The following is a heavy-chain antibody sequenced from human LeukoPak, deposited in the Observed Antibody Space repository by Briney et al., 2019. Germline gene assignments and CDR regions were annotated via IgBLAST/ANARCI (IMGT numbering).Heavy chain of an antibody. D-gene: IGHD5-12*01. CDR1: GFTVSSNY. CDR2: ITSGGNT. CDR3: ARGRGYRDYDRPLDY. V-gene: IGHV3-53*01. J-gene: IGHJ4*02. Sequence: GGSLRHSCAASGFTVSSNYMNWVRQAPGKGLEWVSVITSGGNTYYADSVKGRLTTSRDNSKNTLYVQMNSLRAEDTAIYYCARGRGYRDYDRPLDYWGQGTLVTVSS.